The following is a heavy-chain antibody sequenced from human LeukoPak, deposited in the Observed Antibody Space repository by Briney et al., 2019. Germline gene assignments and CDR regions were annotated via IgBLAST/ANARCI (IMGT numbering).Heavy chain of an antibody. J-gene: IGHJ4*02. V-gene: IGHV1-8*01. D-gene: IGHD7-27*01. CDR2: MSPNSGKI. Sequence: ASVTVSCKASGYTFTSYDINWVRQATGQRLEWMGWMSPNSGKIGYAQKFQDRVTMTRDTSISTAYMELSSLRFEDTAVYYCVRTPPNWGADYWGRGTLVTVSS. CDR1: GYTFTSYD. CDR3: VRTPPNWGADY.